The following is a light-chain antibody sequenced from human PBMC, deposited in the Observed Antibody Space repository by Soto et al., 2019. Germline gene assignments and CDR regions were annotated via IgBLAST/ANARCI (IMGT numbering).Light chain of an antibody. J-gene: IGKJ1*01. CDR2: KAS. V-gene: IGKV1-5*03. CDR1: QSISIW. Sequence: DTQMTQSPSTLSASVGDRVTITCRASQSISIWLAWYQQKPGKAPKLLIYKASSLDSGVPSRFSGSGSGTEFTLTISSLQPDDFATYYCQQYNSYQTFGQGTKVDIK. CDR3: QQYNSYQT.